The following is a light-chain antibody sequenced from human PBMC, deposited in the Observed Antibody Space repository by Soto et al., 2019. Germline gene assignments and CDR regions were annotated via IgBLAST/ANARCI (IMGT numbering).Light chain of an antibody. V-gene: IGKV3-20*01. CDR1: QSVSSSY. CDR2: GAS. Sequence: EIVFTQYPGTLSLSPGERATLSCMASQSVSSSYLAWYQQKPGQDPRLLIYGASSRATGIPDRLSGTGSGTDFTLTISRLEPEDFAVYYCQPYDRSPKTVGQGTKVDIK. CDR3: QPYDRSPKT. J-gene: IGKJ1*01.